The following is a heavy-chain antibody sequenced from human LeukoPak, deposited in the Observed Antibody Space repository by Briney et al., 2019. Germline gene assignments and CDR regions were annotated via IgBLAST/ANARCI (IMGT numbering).Heavy chain of an antibody. CDR3: ASDRGYSYGYRYYYYMDV. J-gene: IGHJ6*03. D-gene: IGHD5-18*01. CDR2: INPNSGGT. Sequence: ASVKVSCKASGYTFTVYYMHWVRQAPGQGLEWMGWINPNSGGTNYAQKFQGRVTMTRDTSISTAYMELSRLRSDDTAVYYCASDRGYSYGYRYYYYMDVWGKGTMVTVSS. V-gene: IGHV1-2*02. CDR1: GYTFTVYY.